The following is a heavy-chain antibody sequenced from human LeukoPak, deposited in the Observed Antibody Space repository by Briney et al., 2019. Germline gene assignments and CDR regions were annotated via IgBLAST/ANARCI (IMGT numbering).Heavy chain of an antibody. CDR2: IYYSGST. V-gene: IGHV4-39*01. Sequence: SETLSLTCTVSGGSISSSSYYWGWIRQPPGKELEWIGSIYYSGSTYYNPSLKSRVTISVDTSKNQFSLKLSSVTAADTAVYYCARQSRSNILTGFFDYWGQGTLVTVSS. J-gene: IGHJ4*02. CDR1: GGSISSSSYY. D-gene: IGHD3-9*01. CDR3: ARQSRSNILTGFFDY.